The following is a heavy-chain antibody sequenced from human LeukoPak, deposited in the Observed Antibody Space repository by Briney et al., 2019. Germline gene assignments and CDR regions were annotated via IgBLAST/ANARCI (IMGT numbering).Heavy chain of an antibody. CDR2: IYYSGST. CDR3: ARDRCGGDCYSRWFDP. V-gene: IGHV4-59*01. Sequence: SETLSLTCTVSGGSISSYYWSWIRQPPGKGLERIGYIYYSGSTNYNPSLKSRVTISVDTSKNQFSLKLSSVTAADTAVYYCARDRCGGDCYSRWFDPWGQGTLVTVSS. J-gene: IGHJ5*02. D-gene: IGHD2-21*02. CDR1: GGSISSYY.